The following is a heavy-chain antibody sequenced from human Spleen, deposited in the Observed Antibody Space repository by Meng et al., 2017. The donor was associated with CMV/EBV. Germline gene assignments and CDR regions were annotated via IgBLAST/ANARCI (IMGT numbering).Heavy chain of an antibody. D-gene: IGHD6-19*01. CDR1: GYPFISCG. V-gene: IGHV1-18*01. Sequence: SGYPFISCGISGVRQAHGKGLEWVGWSRGYNGRANYEKSCKGRLTLTTDTSTSTAYMELSSLRSEDTAVYYCASSGGGIAVAGDFDYWGQGTLVTVSS. CDR2: SRGYNGRA. J-gene: IGHJ4*02. CDR3: ASSGGGIAVAGDFDY.